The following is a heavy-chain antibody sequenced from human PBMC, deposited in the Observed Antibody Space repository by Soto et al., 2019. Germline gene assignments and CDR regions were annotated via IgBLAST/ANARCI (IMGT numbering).Heavy chain of an antibody. Sequence: SETLSLTCSVSGDSISSSSSYYWGWIRQTPGKGLEWIGSVYYSGSTNYNPSLKSRVTISVDTSKNQFSLKLSSVTAADTAVYYCARGGITRQLPRWGQGTLVTVSS. V-gene: IGHV4-39*07. D-gene: IGHD6-6*01. CDR1: GDSISSSSSYY. CDR3: ARGGITRQLPR. J-gene: IGHJ4*02. CDR2: VYYSGST.